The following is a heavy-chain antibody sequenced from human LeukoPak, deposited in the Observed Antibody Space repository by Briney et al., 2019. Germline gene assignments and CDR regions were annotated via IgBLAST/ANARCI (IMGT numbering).Heavy chain of an antibody. CDR2: ISSSSSYI. D-gene: IGHD1-26*01. Sequence: GGSLRLSCAASGFTFSSYSMNWVRQAPGKGLEWVSSISSSSSYIYYADSVKGRLTISRDNAKNSLYLQMNSLRAEDTAVYYCARDPKRGSSDYWGQGTLVTVSS. CDR1: GFTFSSYS. V-gene: IGHV3-21*01. CDR3: ARDPKRGSSDY. J-gene: IGHJ4*02.